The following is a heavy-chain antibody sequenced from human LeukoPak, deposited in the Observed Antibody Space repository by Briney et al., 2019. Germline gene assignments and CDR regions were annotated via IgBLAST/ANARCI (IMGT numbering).Heavy chain of an antibody. Sequence: PSETLSLTCTVSGASIISDTYYWGWIRQPPGKGLEWIGSIYYSGSTYYSPSLKSRVTMSVDTSTNQFSLKLSSVTAADTAVYYCARDWGSKSGDAFDIWGQGTMVTVSS. V-gene: IGHV4-39*07. D-gene: IGHD7-27*01. CDR3: ARDWGSKSGDAFDI. J-gene: IGHJ3*02. CDR1: GASIISDTYY. CDR2: IYYSGST.